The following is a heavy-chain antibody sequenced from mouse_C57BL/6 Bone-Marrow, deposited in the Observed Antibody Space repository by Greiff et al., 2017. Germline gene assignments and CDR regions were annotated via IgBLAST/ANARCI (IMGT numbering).Heavy chain of an antibody. CDR2: IDPSDSYT. CDR3: APYDYEGGFAY. J-gene: IGHJ3*01. Sequence: QVQLQQPGAELVMPGASVKLSCKASGYTFTRYWMHWVKQRPGQGLEWIGEIDPSDSYTNYNQKFKGKSTLTVDKSSSTAYMPLSSLTSEDSAVYYCAPYDYEGGFAYWGQGTLVTVSA. CDR1: GYTFTRYW. V-gene: IGHV1-69*01. D-gene: IGHD2-4*01.